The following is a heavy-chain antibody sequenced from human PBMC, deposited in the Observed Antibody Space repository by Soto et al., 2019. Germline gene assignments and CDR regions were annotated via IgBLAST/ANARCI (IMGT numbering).Heavy chain of an antibody. CDR3: ARGIDNYDSSGYI. CDR1: GFSFSRYG. J-gene: IGHJ4*02. D-gene: IGHD3-22*01. V-gene: IGHV3-7*03. Sequence: PGGSLRLSCTGSGFSFSRYGVHWVRQAPGKGLEWVANIKQDRSETYYGDSVKGRFTISRDNAKNSLYLQMNSLRAEDTAVYYCARGIDNYDSSGYIWGQGTLVTVSS. CDR2: IKQDRSET.